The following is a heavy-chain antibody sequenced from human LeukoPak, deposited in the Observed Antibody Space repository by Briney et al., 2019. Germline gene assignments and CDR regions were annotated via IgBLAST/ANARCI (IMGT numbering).Heavy chain of an antibody. Sequence: SETLSLTCTVSGGSISSSSYYWGWIRQPPGEGLEWIGSIYYSGSTYYNPSLKSRVTISVDTSKNQFSLKLSSVTAADTAVYYCARQYSSRTNWFDPWGQGTLVTVSS. D-gene: IGHD6-13*01. V-gene: IGHV4-39*01. CDR2: IYYSGST. J-gene: IGHJ5*02. CDR3: ARQYSSRTNWFDP. CDR1: GGSISSSSYY.